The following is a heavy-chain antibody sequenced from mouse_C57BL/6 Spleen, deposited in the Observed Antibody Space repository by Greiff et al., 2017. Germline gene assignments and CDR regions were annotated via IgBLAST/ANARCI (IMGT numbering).Heavy chain of an antibody. J-gene: IGHJ3*01. V-gene: IGHV1-69*01. CDR3: ARSGLRKAWFAY. CDR1: GYTFTSYW. CDR2: IDPSDSYT. D-gene: IGHD3-1*01. Sequence: QVQLQQPGAELVMPGASVKLSCKASGYTFTSYWMHWVKQRPGQGLEWIREIDPSDSYTNYNQKFKGKSTLTVDKSSSTAYMQLSSLTSEDSAVYYCARSGLRKAWFAYWGQGTLVTVSA.